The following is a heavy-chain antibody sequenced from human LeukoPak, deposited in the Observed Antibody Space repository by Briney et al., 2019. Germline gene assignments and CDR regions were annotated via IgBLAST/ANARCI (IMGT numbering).Heavy chain of an antibody. CDR2: SRSKTNRYTT. CDR3: ARDLRFWGLERYYFDY. CDR1: GFTFSSYA. D-gene: IGHD1-1*01. J-gene: IGHJ4*02. Sequence: PGGSLRLSCAASGFTFSSYAMSWVRQAPGKGLEWVGRSRSKTNRYTTQYAASVKGRFTISRDDSKNSLYLQMNSLRAEDTAVYYCARDLRFWGLERYYFDYWGQGTLVTVSS. V-gene: IGHV3-72*01.